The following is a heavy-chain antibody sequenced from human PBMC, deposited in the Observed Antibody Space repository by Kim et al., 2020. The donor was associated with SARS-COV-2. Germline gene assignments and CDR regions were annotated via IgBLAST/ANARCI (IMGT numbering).Heavy chain of an antibody. V-gene: IGHV3-7*01. CDR1: GFTFSRYW. CDR3: ATLDVDIVATTP. J-gene: IGHJ5*02. Sequence: GGSLRLSCAASGFTFSRYWMSWVRQAPGKGLEWVGNIKEDGSEKYYVDSVKGRFTISRDNAKNSLYLQMNSLRAEDTAVYYCATLDVDIVATTPWGQGTLVTVSS. D-gene: IGHD5-12*01. CDR2: IKEDGSEK.